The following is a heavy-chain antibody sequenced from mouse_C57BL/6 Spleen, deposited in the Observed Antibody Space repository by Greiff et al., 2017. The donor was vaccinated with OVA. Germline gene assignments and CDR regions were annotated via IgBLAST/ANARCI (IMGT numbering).Heavy chain of an antibody. CDR1: GYTFTSYW. CDR3: HYGSSSSGFDY. Sequence: QVQLKQSGAELVKPGASVKMSCKASGYTFTSYWITWVKQRPGQGLEWIGDIYPGSGSTNYNEKFKSKATLTVDTSSSTAYMQLSSLTSEDSAVYYCHYGSSSSGFDYWGQGTTLTVSS. CDR2: IYPGSGST. D-gene: IGHD1-1*01. V-gene: IGHV1-55*01. J-gene: IGHJ2*01.